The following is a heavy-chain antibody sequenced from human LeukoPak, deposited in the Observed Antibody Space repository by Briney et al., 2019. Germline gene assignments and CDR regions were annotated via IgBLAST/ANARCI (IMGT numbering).Heavy chain of an antibody. J-gene: IGHJ4*02. Sequence: GALRLSCAASGFTFSSYSMNWVRQAPGKGLEWVSSISSSSSYIYYADSVKGRFTISRDNSKNTLYLQMNSLRAEDTAAYYCARSKYSYADDYWGQGTLVTVSS. D-gene: IGHD5-18*01. CDR3: ARSKYSYADDY. CDR1: GFTFSSYS. CDR2: ISSSSSYI. V-gene: IGHV3-21*01.